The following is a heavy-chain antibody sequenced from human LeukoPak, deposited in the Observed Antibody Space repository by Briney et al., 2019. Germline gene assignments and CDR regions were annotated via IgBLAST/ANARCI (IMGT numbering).Heavy chain of an antibody. CDR2: ISSTSTYM. CDR1: GFDLSPYT. J-gene: IGHJ4*02. Sequence: GGSLRLSRSASGFDLSPYTMNWVRQAPGKGLEWVASISSTSTYMYYGDSLKGRFTISRDNAKNTLYLQLDSLRAEDTATYYCARRVTTFLSWGQGTLVIVSS. CDR3: ARRVTTFLS. D-gene: IGHD4-17*01. V-gene: IGHV3-21*01.